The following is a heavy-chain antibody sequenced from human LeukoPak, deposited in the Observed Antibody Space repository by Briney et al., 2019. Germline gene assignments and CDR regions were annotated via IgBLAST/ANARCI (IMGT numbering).Heavy chain of an antibody. Sequence: ASVKVSCKASGGTFSSYTISWVRQAPRQGLEWMGRIIPILGIANYAQKFQGRVTITADKSTSTAYMELSSLRSEYTAVYYCARGLQTDSSGYHPFDYWGQGTLVTVSS. CDR3: ARGLQTDSSGYHPFDY. J-gene: IGHJ4*02. D-gene: IGHD3-22*01. V-gene: IGHV1-69*02. CDR2: IIPILGIA. CDR1: GGTFSSYT.